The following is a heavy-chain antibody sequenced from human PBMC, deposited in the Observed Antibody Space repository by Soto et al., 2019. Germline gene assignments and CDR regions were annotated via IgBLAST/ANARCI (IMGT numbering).Heavy chain of an antibody. CDR2: IIPIFGTA. J-gene: IGHJ4*02. D-gene: IGHD3-22*01. CDR3: ASPHRSSYYDSSGSRPFDY. CDR1: GGTFSSYA. V-gene: IGHV1-69*13. Sequence: PGASVKVSCKASGGTFSSYAISWVRQAPGQGLEWMGGIIPIFGTANYAQKFQGRVTITADESTSTAYMELSSLRSEDTAVYYCASPHRSSYYDSSGSRPFDYWGQGTLVTVSS.